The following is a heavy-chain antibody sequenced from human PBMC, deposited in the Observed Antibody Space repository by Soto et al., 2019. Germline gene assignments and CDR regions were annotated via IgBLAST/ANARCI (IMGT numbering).Heavy chain of an antibody. V-gene: IGHV4-59*01. CDR3: ARDLYSSRRRAGNWFDP. CDR1: GGSISSYY. J-gene: IGHJ5*02. Sequence: SETLSLTCTVSGGSISSYYWSWIRQPPGKGLEWIGYIYYSGSTNYNPSLKSRVTISVDTSKNQFSLKLSSVTAADTAVYYCARDLYSSRRRAGNWFDPWGQGTLVTVSS. D-gene: IGHD6-13*01. CDR2: IYYSGST.